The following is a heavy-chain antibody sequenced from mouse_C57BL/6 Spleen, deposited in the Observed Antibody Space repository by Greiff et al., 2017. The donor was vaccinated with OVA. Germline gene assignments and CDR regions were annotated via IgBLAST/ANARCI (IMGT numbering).Heavy chain of an antibody. J-gene: IGHJ1*03. CDR1: GFTFSSYA. D-gene: IGHD1-1*01. V-gene: IGHV5-9-1*02. CDR3: TRDGYYGSSYGWYFDV. Sequence: EVQRVESGEGLVKPGGSLKLSCAASGFTFSSYAMSWVRQTPEKRLEWVAYISSGGDYIYYADTVKGRFTISRDNARNTLYLQMSSLKSEDTAMYYCTRDGYYGSSYGWYFDVWGTGTTVTVSS. CDR2: ISSGGDYI.